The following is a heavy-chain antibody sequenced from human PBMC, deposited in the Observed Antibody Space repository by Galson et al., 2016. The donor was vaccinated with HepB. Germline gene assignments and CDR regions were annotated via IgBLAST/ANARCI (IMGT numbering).Heavy chain of an antibody. J-gene: IGHJ4*02. CDR1: GYRFTSYW. Sequence: QSGAEVKKPGESLKISCKGSGYRFTSYWIGWVRQMPGKGLEWMGIIYPDDSDTRYSPSFHGQVTIPADKSISTAYLQWSSLKASDTAKYYCARRYYDSSGNYYRYFDYWGQGTLVTVSP. D-gene: IGHD3-22*01. CDR3: ARRYYDSSGNYYRYFDY. CDR2: IYPDDSDT. V-gene: IGHV5-51*01.